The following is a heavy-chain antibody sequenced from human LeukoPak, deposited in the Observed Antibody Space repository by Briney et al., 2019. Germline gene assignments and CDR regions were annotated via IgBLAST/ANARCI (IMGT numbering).Heavy chain of an antibody. J-gene: IGHJ4*02. D-gene: IGHD2-2*01. Sequence: GGSLRLSCAASGFTFSSYSMTWVRQAPGKGLEWVSSISSSSSYIYYADSVKGRFTISRANAKNSLYLQMNSLRAEDTAVYYCARDRDIVVVPAAMVDYWGQGTLVTVSS. V-gene: IGHV3-21*01. CDR1: GFTFSSYS. CDR2: ISSSSSYI. CDR3: ARDRDIVVVPAAMVDY.